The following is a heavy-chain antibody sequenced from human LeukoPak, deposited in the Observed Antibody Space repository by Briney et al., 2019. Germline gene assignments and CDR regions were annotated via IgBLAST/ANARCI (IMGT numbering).Heavy chain of an antibody. D-gene: IGHD3-3*01. CDR3: ARRPYDFWSGYREGPSFFDY. Sequence: GGSLRLSCAVSGFTFGNYWKHWVRQVAGKRLVWVSRINIDGSITDYADSVKGRFTVSRDNAKNTLYLQMNSLRAEDTAVYYCARRPYDFWSGYREGPSFFDYWDQGTLVTVSS. CDR2: INIDGSIT. V-gene: IGHV3-74*01. CDR1: GFTFGNYW. J-gene: IGHJ4*02.